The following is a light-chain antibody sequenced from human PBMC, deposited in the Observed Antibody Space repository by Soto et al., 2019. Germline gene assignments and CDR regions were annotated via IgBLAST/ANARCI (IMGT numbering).Light chain of an antibody. V-gene: IGLV2-14*01. Sequence: QSALTQPASVSGSPGQSITISCTGTSSDVGGYNYVSWYQQHPGKAPKLMIYEVSNRPSGVSNRFSGSKSGNTASLTISGLQAEDEADYYCSSYTSSSTRVFGTGTKLTRP. CDR3: SSYTSSSTRV. J-gene: IGLJ1*01. CDR2: EVS. CDR1: SSDVGGYNY.